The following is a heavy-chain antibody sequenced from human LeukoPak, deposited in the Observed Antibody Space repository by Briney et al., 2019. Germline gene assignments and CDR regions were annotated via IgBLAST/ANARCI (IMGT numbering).Heavy chain of an antibody. CDR3: AREGAIVGNAFDL. V-gene: IGHV3-30*19. CDR2: ISYDESNQ. J-gene: IGHJ3*01. D-gene: IGHD3-16*02. Sequence: GGSLRLSCIASGFTFSSYGMYWVRQAPGKGLEWVAMISYDESNQYYVDSVKGRFTISRDNSKKSLYLQMNGLRPDDAALYYCAREGAIVGNAFDLWGLGTMVIVSS. CDR1: GFTFSSYG.